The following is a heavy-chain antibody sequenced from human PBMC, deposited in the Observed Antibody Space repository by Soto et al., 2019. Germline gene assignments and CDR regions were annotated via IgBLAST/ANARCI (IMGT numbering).Heavy chain of an antibody. Sequence: GCLLLACAASGCTFSSYEMNWVRQAAGKGLEWVSYISSSGSTIYYTDSVKGRFTISRDNAKNSLYLQMNSLRAEDTDVYYCARIYSSGWIDAFDIWGQGTMVTV. V-gene: IGHV3-48*03. CDR3: ARIYSSGWIDAFDI. J-gene: IGHJ3*02. CDR1: GCTFSSYE. D-gene: IGHD6-19*01. CDR2: ISSSGSTI.